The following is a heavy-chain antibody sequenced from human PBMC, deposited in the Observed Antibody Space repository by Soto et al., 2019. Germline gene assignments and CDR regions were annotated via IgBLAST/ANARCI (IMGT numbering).Heavy chain of an antibody. Sequence: GASLKISCKGSGYNFITDWITWVRQKPGKGLEWMGRIDPSDSQTYYSPSFRGHVTISVTKSITTVFLQWSSLRASDTAMYYCARQIYDSDTGPNFQYYFDSWGQGTPVTVSS. CDR3: ARQIYDSDTGPNFQYYFDS. V-gene: IGHV5-10-1*01. J-gene: IGHJ4*02. CDR2: IDPSDSQT. CDR1: GYNFITDW. D-gene: IGHD3-22*01.